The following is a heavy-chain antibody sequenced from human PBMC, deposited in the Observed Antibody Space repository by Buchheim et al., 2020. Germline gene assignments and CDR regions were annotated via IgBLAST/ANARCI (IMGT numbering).Heavy chain of an antibody. CDR2: VYYSGST. CDR3: ARNGEPGATSWFDP. V-gene: IGHV4-31*03. D-gene: IGHD1-26*01. J-gene: IGHJ5*02. CDR1: GVSISSGDYY. Sequence: QVQLQESGPGLVKPSQTLSLTCTVSGVSISSGDYYWNWIRQRPGKGLEWIGYVYYSGSTYHNLSLQSRVTISVGTSKNQFSLKLSSVSDADTAVYYCARNGEPGATSWFDPWGQGIL.